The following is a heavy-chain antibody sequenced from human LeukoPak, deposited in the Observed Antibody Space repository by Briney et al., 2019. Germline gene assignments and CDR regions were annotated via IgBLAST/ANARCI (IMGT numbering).Heavy chain of an antibody. CDR1: GGSISSSSDY. CDR2: IYYSGRT. Sequence: SETLSLTCSVSGGSISSSSDYWGWIRQAPGKGLEWIGSIYYSGRTYYNPSLKSRVTISVDTSKNQFSLKLNSVTAADTAVYYCARDHLANLASRLFDPWGQGSLVTVSS. CDR3: ARDHLANLASRLFDP. J-gene: IGHJ5*02. V-gene: IGHV4-39*07. D-gene: IGHD3-3*01.